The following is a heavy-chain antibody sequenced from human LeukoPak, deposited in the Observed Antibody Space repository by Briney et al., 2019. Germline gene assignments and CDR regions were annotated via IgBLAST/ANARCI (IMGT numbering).Heavy chain of an antibody. CDR1: GDSISSSTYY. Sequence: SGTLSLTCTVSGDSISSSTYYWGWVRQPPGKGLEWFGSIYSSGTTYYNPSLKSRVTISVDTSKNQFSQNLSSMTAADTAVFYCARHWGHGRFYPWDYWGQGILVTVSS. CDR3: ARHWGHGRFYPWDY. D-gene: IGHD1-26*01. J-gene: IGHJ4*02. V-gene: IGHV4-39*01. CDR2: IYSSGTT.